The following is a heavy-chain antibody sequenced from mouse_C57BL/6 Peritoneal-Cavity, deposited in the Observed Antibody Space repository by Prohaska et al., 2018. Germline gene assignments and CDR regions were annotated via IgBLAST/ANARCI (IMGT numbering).Heavy chain of an antibody. V-gene: IGHV1-15*01. CDR3: TSDGGSRYAMDY. Sequence: PLPPSSSELMTLLSSVSLSCHASAYTFTDYEIHLFKQTAVHGLEWIVTIDPEYGGTAYNQKFKGKAILTVDKSSSTAYMELRSLTSEDCDVYYCTSDGGSRYAMDYWGQGTSVTVSS. CDR2: IDPEYGGT. D-gene: IGHD1-1*01. CDR1: AYTFTDYE. J-gene: IGHJ4*01.